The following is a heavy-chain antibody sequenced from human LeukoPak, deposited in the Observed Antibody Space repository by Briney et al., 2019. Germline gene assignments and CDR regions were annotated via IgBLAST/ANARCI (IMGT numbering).Heavy chain of an antibody. J-gene: IGHJ6*03. V-gene: IGHV4-31*03. Sequence: PSQTLSLTCTVSGGSISSGGYYWSWIRQHPGKGLEWIGYIYYSGSTYYNPSLKSRVTISVDTSKNQFSLKLSSVTAADTAVYYCARARWVLQTHYYMDVWGRGTTVTVSS. D-gene: IGHD3-22*01. CDR1: GGSISSGGYY. CDR3: ARARWVLQTHYYMDV. CDR2: IYYSGST.